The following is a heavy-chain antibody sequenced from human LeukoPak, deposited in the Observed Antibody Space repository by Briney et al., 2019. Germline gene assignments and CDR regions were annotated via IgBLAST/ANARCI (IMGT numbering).Heavy chain of an antibody. CDR2: TYYRSKWYN. Sequence: SQTLSLTCAISGDSVSSNSAAWNWIRQSPSRCLEWLGRTYYRSKWYNDYAVSVKSRITINPDTSKNQFSLQLNSVTPEDTAVYYCARDLSRDGQQLPDYGSTYYYYGMDVWGQGTTVTVSS. CDR1: GDSVSSNSAA. CDR3: ARDLSRDGQQLPDYGSTYYYYGMDV. J-gene: IGHJ6*02. D-gene: IGHD6-13*01. V-gene: IGHV6-1*01.